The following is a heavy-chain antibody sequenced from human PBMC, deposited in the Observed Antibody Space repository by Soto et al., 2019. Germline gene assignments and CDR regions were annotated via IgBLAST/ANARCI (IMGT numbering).Heavy chain of an antibody. CDR3: AKRYDFWSGRWYGLGV. Sequence: SETLSLTCSVSGASINSASWWVWVRQPPGKGLEWIGEIYHIGSTTYNPSLKSRATISVDKSKNQFSLIVTSVTAADTAVYYCAKRYDFWSGRWYGLGVWGQGTTVTVSS. CDR1: GASINSASW. D-gene: IGHD3-3*01. CDR2: IYHIGST. J-gene: IGHJ6*02. V-gene: IGHV4-4*02.